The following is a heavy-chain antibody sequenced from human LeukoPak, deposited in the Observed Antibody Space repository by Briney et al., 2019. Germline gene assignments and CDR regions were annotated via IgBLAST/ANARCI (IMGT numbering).Heavy chain of an antibody. J-gene: IGHJ4*02. V-gene: IGHV3-23*01. CDR1: GFTFSSYA. CDR3: AKDRAAAGRGGGYFDY. Sequence: GGSLRLSCAASGFTFSSYAMTWVRQAPGKGLEWVSAISGTGGSTYYADSVKGRFTISRDNSKNTLYLQMNSLRAEDTAVYYCAKDRAAAGRGGGYFDYWGQGTLVTVSS. CDR2: ISGTGGST. D-gene: IGHD6-13*01.